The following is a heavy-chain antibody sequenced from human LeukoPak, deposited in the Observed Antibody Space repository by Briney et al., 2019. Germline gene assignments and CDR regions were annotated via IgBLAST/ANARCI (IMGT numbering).Heavy chain of an antibody. CDR1: GYSFTNYW. CDR3: AKAAASLDWFDP. CDR2: IDPSDSYT. Sequence: GQSLKISCKGSGYSFTNYWISWVRQIPGKGLVWMGTIDPSDSYTNYSPSFQGHVTISADKSISTAYVQWSSLKASDTAIYYCAKAAASLDWFDPWGQGTLVIVSS. D-gene: IGHD6-13*01. J-gene: IGHJ5*02. V-gene: IGHV5-10-1*01.